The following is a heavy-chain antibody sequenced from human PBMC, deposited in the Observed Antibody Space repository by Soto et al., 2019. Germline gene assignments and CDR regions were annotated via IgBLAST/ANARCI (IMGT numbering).Heavy chain of an antibody. CDR1: GGSISSSSYY. CDR2: IYYSGST. Sequence: QLQLQESGPGLVKPSETLSLTCTVSGGSISSSSYYWGWIRQPPGKGLEWIGSIYYSGSTYYNPSLKSRVTISVDTSKNQFSLKLSSVTAADTAVYYCARHELLVPDRYNWFDPWGQGTLVTVSS. CDR3: ARHELLVPDRYNWFDP. J-gene: IGHJ5*02. V-gene: IGHV4-39*01. D-gene: IGHD6-13*01.